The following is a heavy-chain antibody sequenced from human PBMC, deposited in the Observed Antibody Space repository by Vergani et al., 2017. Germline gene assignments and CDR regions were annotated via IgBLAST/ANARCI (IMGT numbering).Heavy chain of an antibody. J-gene: IGHJ6*02. Sequence: QVQLQQWGAGLLKPSETLSLTCAVYGGSFSGYYWSWIRQPPGKGLEWVGEINHSGSTNYNPALKSRVTISVDTSKNQFSLKLSSVTAADTAVYYCESGYYGTCAVSHPYNGFDVWGQGTTVTVSS. CDR1: GGSFSGYY. V-gene: IGHV4-34*01. D-gene: IGHD3-10*01. CDR2: INHSGST. CDR3: ESGYYGTCAVSHPYNGFDV.